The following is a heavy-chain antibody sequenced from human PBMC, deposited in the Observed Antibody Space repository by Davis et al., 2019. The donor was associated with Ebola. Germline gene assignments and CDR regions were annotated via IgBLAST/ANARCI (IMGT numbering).Heavy chain of an antibody. CDR3: ARAPTLSGYDY. CDR2: IYSGGST. CDR1: GFTVSSNY. Sequence: GESLKISCAASGFTVSSNYMSWVRQAPGKGLEWVSVIYSGGSTYYADSVKGRFTISRDNSKNTLYLQMNSLRAEDTAVYYCARAPTLSGYDYWGQGTLVTVSS. V-gene: IGHV3-66*02. J-gene: IGHJ4*02. D-gene: IGHD6-13*01.